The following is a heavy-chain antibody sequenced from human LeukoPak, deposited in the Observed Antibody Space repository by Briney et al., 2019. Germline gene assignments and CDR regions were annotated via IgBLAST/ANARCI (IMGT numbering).Heavy chain of an antibody. CDR1: GFTFSSYG. Sequence: QSGGSLRLSCAASGFTFSSYGMHWVRQAPGKGLEWVAVISYDGSNKYYADSVKGRFTISRDNSKNTLYLQMNSLRAEDTAVFYCGGYNWFDPWGQGTLVTVSS. V-gene: IGHV3-30*03. J-gene: IGHJ5*02. CDR2: ISYDGSNK. CDR3: GGYNWFDP. D-gene: IGHD4-23*01.